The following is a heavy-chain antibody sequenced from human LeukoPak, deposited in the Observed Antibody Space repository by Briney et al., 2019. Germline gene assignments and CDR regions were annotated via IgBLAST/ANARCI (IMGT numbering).Heavy chain of an antibody. D-gene: IGHD3-3*01. Sequence: ASVKVSCKASGYTFTSYDINWVRQATGQGLEWMGWMNPNSGNTGYAQKCQGRVTMTRNTSISTAYMELSCLRSEDTAVYYCARGRSIFGYYYYYMDVWGKGTTVTVSS. CDR2: MNPNSGNT. CDR3: ARGRSIFGYYYYYMDV. CDR1: GYTFTSYD. J-gene: IGHJ6*03. V-gene: IGHV1-8*01.